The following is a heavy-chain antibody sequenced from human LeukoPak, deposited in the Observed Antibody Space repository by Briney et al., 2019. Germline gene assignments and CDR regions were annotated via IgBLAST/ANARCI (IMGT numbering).Heavy chain of an antibody. CDR2: ISGSGGST. J-gene: IGHJ6*03. Sequence: PGGSLRLSCAASGFTFSSYAMSWVRQAPGKGLEWVSAISGSGGSTYYADSVKGRFTISRDNSKNTLYLQMNSLRAEDTAVYYCAKPNTAMVYYYYYYHMDVWGKGTTVTVSS. V-gene: IGHV3-23*01. CDR3: AKPNTAMVYYYYYYHMDV. D-gene: IGHD5-18*01. CDR1: GFTFSSYA.